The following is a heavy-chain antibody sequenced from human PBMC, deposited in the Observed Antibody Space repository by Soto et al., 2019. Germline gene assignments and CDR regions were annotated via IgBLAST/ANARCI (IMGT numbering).Heavy chain of an antibody. D-gene: IGHD3-3*02. CDR2: ISYDAKKI. J-gene: IGHJ4*02. Sequence: GGSLRLSCAASGFIFSSYAMHWFRQAPGKGLEWVAVISYDAKKIYYGESVKGRFTISRDNSEDTLYLQMNSLRAEDTAVYFCARDDPGPIYYFDYWGQGALVTVSS. CDR3: ARDDPGPIYYFDY. V-gene: IGHV3-30*04. CDR1: GFIFSSYA.